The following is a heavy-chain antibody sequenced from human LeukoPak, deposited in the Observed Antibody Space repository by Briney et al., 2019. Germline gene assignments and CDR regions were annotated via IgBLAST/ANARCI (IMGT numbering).Heavy chain of an antibody. CDR1: GFTFSSYA. V-gene: IGHV3-30*04. CDR3: AKGLRGKGGYYFDY. Sequence: PGGSLRLSCAASGFTFSSYAMHWVRQAPGKGLEWVAVISYDGSNKYYADSVKGRFTISRDNSKNTLYLQMNSLRAEDTAVYYCAKGLRGKGGYYFDYWGQGTLVTVSS. D-gene: IGHD2-15*01. J-gene: IGHJ4*02. CDR2: ISYDGSNK.